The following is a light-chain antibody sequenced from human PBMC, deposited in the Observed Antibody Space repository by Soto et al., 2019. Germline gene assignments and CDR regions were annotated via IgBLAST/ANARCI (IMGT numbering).Light chain of an antibody. V-gene: IGKV3-15*01. CDR3: QQYTKWPLT. CDR1: QSVNNN. Sequence: EIVMTQSPATLSVSPGERATLSCRASQSVNNNLAWYQQKPGQAPRLLIYHASTRATGIPARFSGSGSGTEFTLTISSLQSEDFAVYYCQQYTKWPLTFGGGTKVEIK. CDR2: HAS. J-gene: IGKJ4*01.